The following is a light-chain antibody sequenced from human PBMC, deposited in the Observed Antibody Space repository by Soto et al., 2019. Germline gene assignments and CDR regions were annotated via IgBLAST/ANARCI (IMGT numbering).Light chain of an antibody. CDR2: GAS. Sequence: IVMTQSPPTLSVSPGEEATLACRASQSLRSNLAWYQQKPGQAPRRLIYGASTRATGIPARFSGSGSGTEFTLTISSLQSEDFAVYYCQQYSYWPRTFGQGTKVEI. V-gene: IGKV3-15*01. CDR3: QQYSYWPRT. J-gene: IGKJ1*01. CDR1: QSLRSN.